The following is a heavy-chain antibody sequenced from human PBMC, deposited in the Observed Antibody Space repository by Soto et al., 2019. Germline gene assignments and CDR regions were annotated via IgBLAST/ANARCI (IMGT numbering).Heavy chain of an antibody. V-gene: IGHV4-39*01. J-gene: IGHJ6*02. Sequence: NPSETLSLTCTVSGGSISSSSYYWGWIRQPPGKGLEWIGSIYYSGSTYYNPSLESRVTISVDTSKNQFSLKLSSVTAADTAVYYCARRLYYDSSGFEGGGMDVWGQGTTVTVS. CDR3: ARRLYYDSSGFEGGGMDV. CDR1: GGSISSSSYY. CDR2: IYYSGST. D-gene: IGHD3-22*01.